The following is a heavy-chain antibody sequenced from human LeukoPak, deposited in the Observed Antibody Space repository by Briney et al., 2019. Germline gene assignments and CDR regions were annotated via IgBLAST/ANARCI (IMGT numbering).Heavy chain of an antibody. J-gene: IGHJ4*02. CDR2: IYYTGRT. V-gene: IGHV4-31*03. CDR1: GGSISSAGYY. CDR3: ASAPLGNSFGYMAY. D-gene: IGHD5-18*01. Sequence: SQTLSLTCTVSGGSISSAGYYWNWIRQHPTEGLEWIGHIYYTGRTTYNPSVKSRVTISADTSKNQFSLKLNSVIAADTAVYFCASAPLGNSFGYMAYWGQGALVTVSS.